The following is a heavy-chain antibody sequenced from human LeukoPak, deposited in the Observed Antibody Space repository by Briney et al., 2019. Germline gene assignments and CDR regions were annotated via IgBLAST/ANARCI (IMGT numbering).Heavy chain of an antibody. CDR2: IYSSGST. D-gene: IGHD6-13*01. Sequence: SETLFLTCTVSGGSISSASYYWSWIRQPAGKGLEWIGRIYSSGSTNYNPSLKSRVTISVDTSKNQFSLKLSSVTAAYTAVYYCAMRERLAAAFDYWGQGTLVTVSS. CDR3: AMRERLAAAFDY. V-gene: IGHV4-61*02. J-gene: IGHJ4*02. CDR1: GGSISSASYY.